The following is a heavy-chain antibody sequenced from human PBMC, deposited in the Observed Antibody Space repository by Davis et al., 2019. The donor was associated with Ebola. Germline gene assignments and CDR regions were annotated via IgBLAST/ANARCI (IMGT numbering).Heavy chain of an antibody. D-gene: IGHD6-6*01. J-gene: IGHJ5*02. CDR2: ISDSGGST. CDR3: AKGGGTSSSDFRRT. Sequence: GGSLRLSCAASGFTFNNYAMSWVRQAPGKGLEWVSGISDSGGSTHYADSAKGRFTISRDNSKSTLYLRMNSLRAEDTAVYYCAKGGGTSSSDFRRTWGQGTLVTVSS. V-gene: IGHV3-23*01. CDR1: GFTFNNYA.